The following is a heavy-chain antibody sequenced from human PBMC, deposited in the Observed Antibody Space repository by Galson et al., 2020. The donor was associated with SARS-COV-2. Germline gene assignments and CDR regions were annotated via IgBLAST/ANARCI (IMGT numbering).Heavy chain of an antibody. J-gene: IGHJ4*02. Sequence: KIGESLKIYCTASGLIFSDYYMTWIRQAPGKGLEWISYISPSSDYTNYADSVRGRFTISRDNTKTSLFLHMDSLRAEDTAVYYCAGSHKNFWYNFDNWGQGALVTVSS. CDR2: ISPSSDYT. CDR1: GLIFSDYY. V-gene: IGHV3-11*03. CDR3: AGSHKNFWYNFDN. D-gene: IGHD6-13*01.